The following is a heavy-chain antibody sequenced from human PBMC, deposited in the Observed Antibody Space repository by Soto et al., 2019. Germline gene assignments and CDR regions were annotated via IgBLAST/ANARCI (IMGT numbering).Heavy chain of an antibody. CDR1: GFTFSSYA. V-gene: IGHV3-30-3*01. Sequence: QVQLVESGGGVVQPGRSLRLSCAASGFTFSSYAMHWVRQAPGKGLEWVAVISYDGSNKYYADSVKGRFTISRDNSKNXXHLQMNRLRAEDTAVYYCARDTDDPDSHGAYYFDYWGQGTLVTVSS. J-gene: IGHJ4*02. CDR3: ARDTDDPDSHGAYYFDY. D-gene: IGHD1-1*01. CDR2: ISYDGSNK.